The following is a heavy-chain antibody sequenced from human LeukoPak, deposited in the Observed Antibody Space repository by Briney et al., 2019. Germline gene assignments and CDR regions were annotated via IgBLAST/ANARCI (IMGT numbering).Heavy chain of an antibody. CDR2: IYYSGST. CDR3: ARGRPYSGGYHLDY. CDR1: GDSTSSDRYY. D-gene: IGHD1-26*01. V-gene: IGHV4-39*02. J-gene: IGHJ4*02. Sequence: PSETLSLTCTVSGDSTSSDRYYGGWVRQPPGKGLKWIGNIYYSGSTYYNPSLKSRVTMSVDTSKNQFFLKLNSVTAADTAVYYCARGRPYSGGYHLDYWGQGTLVTVSA.